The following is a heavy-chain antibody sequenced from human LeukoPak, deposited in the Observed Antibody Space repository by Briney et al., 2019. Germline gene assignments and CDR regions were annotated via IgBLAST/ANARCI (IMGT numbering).Heavy chain of an antibody. V-gene: IGHV4-34*01. CDR2: INHSGST. Sequence: SETLSLTCAVSGGSLSGNYWSWIRQPPGKGLEWIGEINHSGSTNYNPSLKSRVTISVDTSKNQFSLKLSSVTAADTAVYYCAREDSFFDYWGQGTLVTVSS. CDR3: AREDSFFDY. J-gene: IGHJ4*02. D-gene: IGHD2-15*01. CDR1: GGSLSGNY.